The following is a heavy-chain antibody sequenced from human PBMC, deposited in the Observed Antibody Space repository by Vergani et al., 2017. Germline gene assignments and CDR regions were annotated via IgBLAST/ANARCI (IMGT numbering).Heavy chain of an antibody. D-gene: IGHD5-18*01. Sequence: EVQLVESGGGLVQPGRSLRLSCAASGFTFDDYAMHWVRQAPGKGLDWVSGISWNSGSIGYADSVKGRFTISRDNAKNTLYLQMNSLRAEDTALYYCAKDSNSAEYFQHWGQGTLVTVSS. V-gene: IGHV3-9*01. CDR2: ISWNSGSI. J-gene: IGHJ1*01. CDR1: GFTFDDYA. CDR3: AKDSNSAEYFQH.